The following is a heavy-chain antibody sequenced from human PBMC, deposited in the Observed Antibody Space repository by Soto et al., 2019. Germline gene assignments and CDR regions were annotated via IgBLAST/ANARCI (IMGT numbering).Heavy chain of an antibody. V-gene: IGHV4-34*01. D-gene: IGHD2-2*01. CDR3: ARSNSYQQRPWYYYYRMAV. CDR2: INHSGST. CDR1: GGSFSGYY. Sequence: SETLSLTCAVYGGSFSGYYWSWIRHPPGKGLEWIGEINHSGSTNYNPSLKSRVTISVDTSKNQFSLKLSSVTAADTAVDYCARSNSYQQRPWYYYYRMAVASQGTTVTVSS. J-gene: IGHJ6*02.